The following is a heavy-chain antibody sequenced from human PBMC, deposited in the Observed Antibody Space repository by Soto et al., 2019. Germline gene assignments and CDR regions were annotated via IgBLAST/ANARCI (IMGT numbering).Heavy chain of an antibody. J-gene: IGHJ4*02. CDR3: ARKTYYGSGSYFDY. Sequence: EVQLVESGGGLVQPGGSLRLSCAASGFTFSSYEMNWVRQAPGKGLEWVSYISSSGSTIYYADSVKGRFTSRDNAKNSLYLQMNSLRAEDTAVYYCARKTYYGSGSYFDYWGQGTLVTVSS. D-gene: IGHD3-10*01. CDR1: GFTFSSYE. V-gene: IGHV3-48*03. CDR2: ISSSGSTI.